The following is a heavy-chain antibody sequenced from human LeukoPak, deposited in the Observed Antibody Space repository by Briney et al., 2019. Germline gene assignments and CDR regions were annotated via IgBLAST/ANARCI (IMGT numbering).Heavy chain of an antibody. CDR3: ARRGGVVVAATPAASSPYFDY. Sequence: SETLSLTCAVYGGSFSGYYWSWIRQPPGKGLEWIGEINHSGSTNYNPSLKGRVTISVDTSKNQFSLKLSSVTAADTAVYYCARRGGVVVAATPAASSPYFDYWGQGTLVTVSS. D-gene: IGHD2-15*01. CDR2: INHSGST. V-gene: IGHV4-34*01. CDR1: GGSFSGYY. J-gene: IGHJ4*02.